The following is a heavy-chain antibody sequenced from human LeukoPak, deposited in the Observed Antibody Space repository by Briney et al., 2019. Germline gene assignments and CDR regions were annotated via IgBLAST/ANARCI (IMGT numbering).Heavy chain of an antibody. J-gene: IGHJ6*02. Sequence: ASVKVSCKASGYTFTSYDINWVRQAPGQGLEWMGWISAYNGNTNYAQKLQGRVTMTTDTSTSTAYMELRSLRSDDTAVYYRARDRTIFGVVIPSCLDVWGQGTTVTVSS. CDR1: GYTFTSYD. D-gene: IGHD3-3*01. V-gene: IGHV1-18*01. CDR2: ISAYNGNT. CDR3: ARDRTIFGVVIPSCLDV.